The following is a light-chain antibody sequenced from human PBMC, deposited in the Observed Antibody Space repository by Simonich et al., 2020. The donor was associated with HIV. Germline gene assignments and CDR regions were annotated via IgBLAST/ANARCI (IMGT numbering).Light chain of an antibody. Sequence: QSVLTQPPSASGTPLQRVTISCSGSSSNIGTNYVYWYQQLPGTAPKLLIFRNNHRPSGVPDRFSGSKSGTSASLAISGLRSEDEADYYCAAWDDSLSGPVFGGGTKLTVL. J-gene: IGLJ2*01. V-gene: IGLV1-47*01. CDR3: AAWDDSLSGPV. CDR2: RNN. CDR1: SSNIGTNY.